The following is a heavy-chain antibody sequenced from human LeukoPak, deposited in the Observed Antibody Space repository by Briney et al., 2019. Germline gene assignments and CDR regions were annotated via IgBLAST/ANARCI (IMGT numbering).Heavy chain of an antibody. D-gene: IGHD3-10*01. CDR3: ARVVRGVIGLVPELVRGYYYYYMDV. CDR1: GFTFSSYS. V-gene: IGHV3-21*01. CDR2: ISSSSSYI. J-gene: IGHJ6*03. Sequence: KTGGSLRLSCAASGFTFSSYSMNWVRQAPGEGLEWVSSISSSSSYIYYADSVKGRFTISRDNAKNSLYLQMNSLRAEDTAVYYCARVVRGVIGLVPELVRGYYYYYMDVWGKGTTVTISS.